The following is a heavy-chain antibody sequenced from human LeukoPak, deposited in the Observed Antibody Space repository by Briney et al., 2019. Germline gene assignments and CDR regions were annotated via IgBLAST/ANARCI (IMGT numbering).Heavy chain of an antibody. CDR1: GYSFTRYW. CDR3: ASTILGDYAFTAFDY. Sequence: GESLKISCKGSGYSFTRYWIGWVRQMPGKGLEWMGIIYPGDSDTRYSPSFQGQVTISADKSISTAYLQWSSLKASDTAMYYCASTILGDYAFTAFDYWGQGTLVTVSS. CDR2: IYPGDSDT. V-gene: IGHV5-51*01. D-gene: IGHD4-17*01. J-gene: IGHJ4*02.